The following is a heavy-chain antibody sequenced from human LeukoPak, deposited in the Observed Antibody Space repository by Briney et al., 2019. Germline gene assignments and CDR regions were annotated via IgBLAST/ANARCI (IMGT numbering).Heavy chain of an antibody. CDR2: IYHSGST. CDR1: GGSISSSNW. CDR3: PLNYGYLGAFDI. Sequence: SETLSLSCAVSGGSISSSNWWSWVRQPPGKGLEWIGEIYHSGSTNYNPSLKSRVTISVDKSKNQFSLKLSSVTAADTAVYYCPLNYGYLGAFDIWGQGTMVTVSS. J-gene: IGHJ3*02. V-gene: IGHV4-4*02. D-gene: IGHD5-18*01.